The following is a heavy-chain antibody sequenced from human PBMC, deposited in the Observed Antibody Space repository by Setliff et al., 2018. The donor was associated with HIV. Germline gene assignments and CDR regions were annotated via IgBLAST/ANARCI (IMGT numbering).Heavy chain of an antibody. Sequence: SETLSLTCAVYGGSFSGYYWSWIRQPPGKGLEWIGEINHSGRTFFNPSLKSRVTISVDASERHFSLRMTSTTAADTAIYYCARGVPLLPPNFWGQGTLVTVSS. D-gene: IGHD2-15*01. V-gene: IGHV4-34*01. J-gene: IGHJ4*02. CDR3: ARGVPLLPPNF. CDR2: INHSGRT. CDR1: GGSFSGYY.